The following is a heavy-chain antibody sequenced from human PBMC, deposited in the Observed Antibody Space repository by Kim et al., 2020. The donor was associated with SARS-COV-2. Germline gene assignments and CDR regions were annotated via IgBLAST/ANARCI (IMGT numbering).Heavy chain of an antibody. D-gene: IGHD6-6*01. CDR3: ARSRDRERQLVFDY. J-gene: IGHJ4*02. V-gene: IGHV7-4-1*02. Sequence: APDFPERFVFSLDTSVSTAYLQISSLKAEDTAVYYCARSRDRERQLVFDYWGQGTLVTVSS.